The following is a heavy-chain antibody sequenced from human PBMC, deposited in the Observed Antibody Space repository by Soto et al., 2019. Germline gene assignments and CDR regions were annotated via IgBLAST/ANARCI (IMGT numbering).Heavy chain of an antibody. CDR1: GFTFDDYA. CDR2: ISWNSGSI. V-gene: IGHV3-9*01. J-gene: IGHJ6*03. D-gene: IGHD3-10*01. Sequence: GGSLRLSCAASGFTFDDYAMHWVRQAPGKGLEWVSGISWNSGSIGYADSVKGRFTISRDNAKNSLYLQMNSLRAEDTALYYCAKLGVNYYGSGSYYQPPGAYMDVWGKGTTVTISS. CDR3: AKLGVNYYGSGSYYQPPGAYMDV.